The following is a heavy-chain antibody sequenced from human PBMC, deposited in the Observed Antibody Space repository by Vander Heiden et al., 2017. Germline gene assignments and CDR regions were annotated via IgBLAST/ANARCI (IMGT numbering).Heavy chain of an antibody. J-gene: IGHJ3*02. CDR1: GFAFDDYA. D-gene: IGHD1-26*01. CDR3: AKSQERSGWELDYLAFDI. V-gene: IGHV3-9*01. CDR2: ISWKSGSI. Sequence: EVQLVESGGGLVQPGRSLRLSCAASGFAFDDYAMHWVRQAPGKGLEWVSGISWKSGSIGYADSVKGRFTISRDNAKNSLYLQMNSLRAEDTALYYCAKSQERSGWELDYLAFDIWGQGTMVTVSS.